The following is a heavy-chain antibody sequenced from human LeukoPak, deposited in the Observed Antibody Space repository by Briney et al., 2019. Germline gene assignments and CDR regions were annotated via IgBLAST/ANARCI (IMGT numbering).Heavy chain of an antibody. CDR1: GFTFSNYA. Sequence: GGSLRLSCAASGFTFSNYAVNWVRQAPGKGLEWVSTITGSGGSTFYADSVKGRFTISRDNSMDTLYLQMSSLRAEDTAVYYCGKDGGRYYDVGVFSGGYFFASWG. V-gene: IGHV3-23*01. J-gene: IGHJ5*01. CDR2: ITGSGGST. D-gene: IGHD3-10*01. CDR3: GKDGGRYYDVGVFSGGYFFAS.